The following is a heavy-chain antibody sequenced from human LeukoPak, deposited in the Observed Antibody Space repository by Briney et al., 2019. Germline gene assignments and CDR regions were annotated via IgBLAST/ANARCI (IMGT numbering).Heavy chain of an antibody. J-gene: IGHJ6*03. Sequence: GGSLRLSCAASGFAFSNYWLHWVRQAPGKGLVWVARINTHGSSTNYADSVKGRFTISRDNAKNTLYLQMTSLSAEDTAVYYALAGYYYYYMDVWGKGTTVTVSS. CDR1: GFAFSNYW. CDR3: LAGYYYYYMDV. CDR2: INTHGSST. V-gene: IGHV3-74*01. D-gene: IGHD6-13*01.